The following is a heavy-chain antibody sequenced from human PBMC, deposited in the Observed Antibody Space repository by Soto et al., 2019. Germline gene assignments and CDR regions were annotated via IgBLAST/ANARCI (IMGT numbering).Heavy chain of an antibody. D-gene: IGHD3-22*01. V-gene: IGHV3-23*01. CDR3: SKHHYYDTSAYPSINSYFDL. CDR1: GFTFSSYA. Sequence: EVQLLESGGGLVQPGGSLRLSCAASGFTFSSYAMSWVRQAPGKGLEWVSAISGSGGSTHYADSVKGRFTISRDNSKNTLYLHMNSLTAEATAVYYCSKHHYYDTSAYPSINSYFDLWGRGTPVTFSS. CDR2: ISGSGGST. J-gene: IGHJ2*01.